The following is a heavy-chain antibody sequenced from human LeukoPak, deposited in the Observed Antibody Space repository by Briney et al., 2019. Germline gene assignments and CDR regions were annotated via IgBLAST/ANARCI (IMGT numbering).Heavy chain of an antibody. CDR2: ISSSGSTI. CDR1: GFTFSSYE. V-gene: IGHV3-48*03. J-gene: IGHJ2*01. Sequence: GGFLRLSCAASGFTFSSYEMNWVRQAPGKGLEWVSYISSSGSTIYYADSVKGRFTISRDNAKNSLYLQMNSLRAEDTAVYYCAREHPDWYFDLWGRGTLVTVSS. CDR3: AREHPDWYFDL.